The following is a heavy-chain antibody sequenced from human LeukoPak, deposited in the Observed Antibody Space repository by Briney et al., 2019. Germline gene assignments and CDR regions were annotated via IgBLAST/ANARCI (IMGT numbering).Heavy chain of an antibody. CDR3: ARDDVYYYYYGMDV. CDR2: IWYDGSNK. CDR1: GFTFSSYG. Sequence: GGSLRLSCAASGFTFSSYGMHWVRQAPGKGLEWVAVIWYDGSNKYYADSVKGRFTISRDNSKNTLYLQMNSLRAEDTAVYYCARDDVYYYYYGMDVWGQGTTVTVSS. J-gene: IGHJ6*02. V-gene: IGHV3-33*01.